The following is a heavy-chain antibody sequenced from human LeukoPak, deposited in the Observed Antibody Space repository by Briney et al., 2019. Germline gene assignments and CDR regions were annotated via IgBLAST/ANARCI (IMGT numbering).Heavy chain of an antibody. V-gene: IGHV1-8*03. CDR1: GYTFTSYD. D-gene: IGHD2-2*01. CDR2: MNPNSGNT. J-gene: IGHJ5*02. CDR3: ARGLGYCSSPPEDCWFDP. Sequence: ASVKVSCKASGYTFTSYDINWVRQATGQGLEWMGWMNPNSGNTGYAQKFQGRVTITRNTSISTAYMELSSLRSEDTAVYYCARGLGYCSSPPEDCWFDPWGQGTLVTVSS.